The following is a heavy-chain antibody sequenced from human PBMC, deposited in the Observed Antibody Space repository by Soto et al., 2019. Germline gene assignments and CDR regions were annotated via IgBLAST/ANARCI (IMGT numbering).Heavy chain of an antibody. Sequence: GGSLRLSCAASGFTFSSYGMNWVRQAAGKGLEWDSAIGPSNTYYADSVKGRFTISRDNSKNTLYLQMNSLRAEDTAVYYCAKERAARQPFDYWGQGTLVTVSS. V-gene: IGHV3-23*01. J-gene: IGHJ4*02. CDR1: GFTFSSYG. CDR3: AKERAARQPFDY. CDR2: IGPSNT. D-gene: IGHD6-6*01.